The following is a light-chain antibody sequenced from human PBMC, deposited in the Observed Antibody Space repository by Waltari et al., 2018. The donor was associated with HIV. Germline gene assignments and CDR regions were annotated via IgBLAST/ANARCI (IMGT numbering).Light chain of an antibody. CDR3: QAWDTNTAQVV. CDR2: QDN. V-gene: IGLV3-1*01. Sequence: SFDLTQPPSVSVSPGQTATITCSGEKLGDTYTSWYQQKQAHSPVMVIFQDNRRPSGIPERFSGSYSGDTATLTISGTQTLDEADYYCQAWDTNTAQVVFGGGTKLTVL. J-gene: IGLJ2*01. CDR1: KLGDTY.